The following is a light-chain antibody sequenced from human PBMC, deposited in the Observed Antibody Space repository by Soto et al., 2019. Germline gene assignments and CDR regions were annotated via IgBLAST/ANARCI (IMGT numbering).Light chain of an antibody. CDR2: GAS. CDR3: QQYNDWPPWT. J-gene: IGKJ1*01. Sequence: EIVMTQSPATLSASPGERATLSCRASQSVSSDLAWYHQKPGQAPRLLIHGASTRATGIPARFSGSGSGTEFILTISSLQSEDFAVYYCQQYNDWPPWTFGQGTKVDIK. CDR1: QSVSSD. V-gene: IGKV3D-15*01.